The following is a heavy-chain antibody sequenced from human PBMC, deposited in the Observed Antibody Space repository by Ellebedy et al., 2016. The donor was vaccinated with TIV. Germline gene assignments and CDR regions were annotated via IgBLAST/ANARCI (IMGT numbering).Heavy chain of an antibody. CDR1: GGTFSSYA. CDR2: IIPIFGTA. D-gene: IGHD4-17*01. Sequence: ASVKVSCKASGGTFSSYAISWVRQAPGQGLEWMGGIIPIFGTANYAQKFQGRVTITADESTSTAYMELSSLRSEDTAVYYCARPMTTVTAYWYFDLWGRGTLVTVSS. J-gene: IGHJ2*01. V-gene: IGHV1-69*13. CDR3: ARPMTTVTAYWYFDL.